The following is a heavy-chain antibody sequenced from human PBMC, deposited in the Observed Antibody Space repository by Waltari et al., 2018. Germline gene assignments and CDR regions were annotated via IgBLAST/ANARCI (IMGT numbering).Heavy chain of an antibody. CDR2: ISYYGNNK. CDR1: GFTFSSYA. V-gene: IGHV3-30-3*01. CDR3: AREGGQWLAYFDY. J-gene: IGHJ4*02. Sequence: QVQLVESGGGVVQPGRSLRLSCAASGFTFSSYAMHWVRQAPGKGLEWVSVISYYGNNKYYADSVKGRFTISRDNSKNTLYLQMNSLRAEDTAVYYCAREGGQWLAYFDYWGQGTLVTVSS. D-gene: IGHD6-19*01.